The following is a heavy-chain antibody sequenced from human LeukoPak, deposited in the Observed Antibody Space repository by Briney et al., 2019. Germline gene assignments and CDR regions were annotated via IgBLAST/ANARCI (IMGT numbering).Heavy chain of an antibody. Sequence: SETLSLTCTVSGGSISSYYWSWIRQPPGKGLEWIGYIYYSGSTNYNPSLKSRVTLSVDTSKNQFSLKLSSVTAADTAVYYCARGDIVATLGAYWGQGTLVTVSS. CDR3: ARGDIVATLGAY. CDR1: GGSISSYY. CDR2: IYYSGST. V-gene: IGHV4-59*01. J-gene: IGHJ4*02. D-gene: IGHD5-12*01.